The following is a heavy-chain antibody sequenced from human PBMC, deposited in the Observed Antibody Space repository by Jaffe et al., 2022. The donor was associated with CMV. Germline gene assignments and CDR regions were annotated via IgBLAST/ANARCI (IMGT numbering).Heavy chain of an antibody. D-gene: IGHD2-15*01. V-gene: IGHV4-31*03. CDR3: ARWGYCSGGSCYTDLWGMDV. J-gene: IGHJ6*02. CDR2: IYYSGST. CDR1: GGSISSGGYY. Sequence: QVQLQESGPGLVKPSQTLSLTCTVSGGSISSGGYYWSWIRQHPGKGLEWIGYIYYSGSTYYNPSLKSRVTISVDTSKNQFSLKLSSVTAADTAVYYCARWGYCSGGSCYTDLWGMDVWGQGTTVTVSS.